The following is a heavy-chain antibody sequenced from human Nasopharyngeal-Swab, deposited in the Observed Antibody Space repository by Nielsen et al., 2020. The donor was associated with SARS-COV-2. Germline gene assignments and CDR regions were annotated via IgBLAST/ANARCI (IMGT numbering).Heavy chain of an antibody. V-gene: IGHV4-59*08. CDR1: GASVTSYY. Sequence: SETLSLTCTVSGASVTSYYWSWLRQTQGKGLEYIAYIYHTGSTTYNPSLRSRVPISIDTSKNQFSLQLNSLTAADTAVYYCARRTDGYRPFDFWGQGIHVTVSS. D-gene: IGHD5-24*01. CDR3: ARRTDGYRPFDF. J-gene: IGHJ4*02. CDR2: IYHTGST.